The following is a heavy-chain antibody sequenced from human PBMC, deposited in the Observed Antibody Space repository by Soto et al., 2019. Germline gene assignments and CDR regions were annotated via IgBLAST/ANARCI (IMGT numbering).Heavy chain of an antibody. V-gene: IGHV5-51*01. J-gene: IGHJ6*02. D-gene: IGHD5-12*01. Sequence: GESLKISCKGSGYCFTSYLIGWLREMPRKGVEWTGIISPGDSDTRYSPSLHGQVTISANKSISTAYLQWSSLKAADTAMYYCARQTGDSGYDYWYYYGMDVWGQGTTVTVSS. CDR3: ARQTGDSGYDYWYYYGMDV. CDR1: GYCFTSYL. CDR2: ISPGDSDT.